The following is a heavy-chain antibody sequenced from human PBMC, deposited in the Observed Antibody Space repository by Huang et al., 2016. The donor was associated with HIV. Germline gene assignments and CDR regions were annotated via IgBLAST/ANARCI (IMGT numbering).Heavy chain of an antibody. CDR1: GFTVSRHS. CDR3: ARVIAATRLYYYMDV. V-gene: IGHV3-21*01. CDR2: ISTNSSYI. Sequence: EVQLVESGGGLVKPGGSLSLSCADSGFTVSRHSMNWVRQAPGKGLGCVSSISTNSSYIYYADSVKGRFTISRDNAKNSLYLQLNTLRAEDTAVYYCARVIAATRLYYYMDVWGKGTTVTVSS. J-gene: IGHJ6*03. D-gene: IGHD2-15*01.